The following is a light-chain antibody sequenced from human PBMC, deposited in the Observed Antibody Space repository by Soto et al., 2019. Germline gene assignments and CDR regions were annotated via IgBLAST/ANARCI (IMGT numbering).Light chain of an antibody. V-gene: IGKV3-20*01. CDR3: QQYGSSPPP. Sequence: EIVLTQSPGTLSLSPGERATLSCRASQSVSSSYLAWYQQKPGQAPRLLIYGASSRATGIPDRFSGSGSGTAFTLTISRLEPEDFAVYSCQQYGSSPPPFGQGTKVEIK. CDR1: QSVSSSY. J-gene: IGKJ1*01. CDR2: GAS.